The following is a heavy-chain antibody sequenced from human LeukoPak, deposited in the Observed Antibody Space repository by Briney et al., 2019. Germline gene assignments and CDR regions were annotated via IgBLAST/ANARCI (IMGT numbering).Heavy chain of an antibody. J-gene: IGHJ4*02. Sequence: ASVKVSCKASGYTFTSYDITWVRQAPGQGPEWMGWMSPNSGNTGYAQKFQGRVTMTRKTSITTAYMELSSLTSEDTAVYYCARETTIPPYYFDYWGLGSQVTVSP. D-gene: IGHD3-9*01. V-gene: IGHV1-8*01. CDR3: ARETTIPPYYFDY. CDR2: MSPNSGNT. CDR1: GYTFTSYD.